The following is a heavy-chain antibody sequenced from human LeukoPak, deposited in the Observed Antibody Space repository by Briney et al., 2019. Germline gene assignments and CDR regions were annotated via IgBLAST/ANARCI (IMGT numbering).Heavy chain of an antibody. Sequence: PGGSLRLSCAASGFTFSSYWMQWVRQAPGKGLVWVSRINSDGSSTFYADSVKGRFTISRDNAKNTLYLQMNSLRAEDTAVYYCARDPVRGLIAYWGQGILVTVSS. CDR2: INSDGSST. V-gene: IGHV3-74*01. CDR3: ARDPVRGLIAY. D-gene: IGHD3-10*01. J-gene: IGHJ4*02. CDR1: GFTFSSYW.